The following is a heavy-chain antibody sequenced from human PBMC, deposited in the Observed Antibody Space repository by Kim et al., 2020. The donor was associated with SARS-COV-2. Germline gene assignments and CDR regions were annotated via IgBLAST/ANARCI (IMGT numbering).Heavy chain of an antibody. V-gene: IGHV1-8*01. CDR3: ARPAAGS. Sequence: NSGNTGYAQKFQGRVTMTRNTSISTAYMELSSLRSEDTAVYYCARPAAGSWGQGTLVTVSS. J-gene: IGHJ1*01. CDR2: NSGNT. D-gene: IGHD6-13*01.